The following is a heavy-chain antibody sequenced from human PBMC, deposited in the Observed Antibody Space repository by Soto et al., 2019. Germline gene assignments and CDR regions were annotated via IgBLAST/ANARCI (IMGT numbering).Heavy chain of an antibody. CDR1: GFSFSSYA. D-gene: IGHD5-12*01. CDR3: AKDRARPGYIVATTVEY. CDR2: ISGSGGST. V-gene: IGHV3-23*01. Sequence: GGSLRLSCAASGFSFSSYAVSWVRQAPGKGLEWVSAISGSGGSTYYADSVKGRFTISRDNSKNTLYLQMNSLRAEDTAVFYCAKDRARPGYIVATTVEYWGQGSLVTVSS. J-gene: IGHJ4*02.